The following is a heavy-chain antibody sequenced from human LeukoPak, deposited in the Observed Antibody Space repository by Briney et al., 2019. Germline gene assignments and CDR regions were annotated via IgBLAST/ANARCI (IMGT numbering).Heavy chain of an antibody. CDR1: GGSISSYY. CDR3: ARLERVLLWFGEFPGFDY. J-gene: IGHJ4*02. V-gene: IGHV4-4*07. D-gene: IGHD3-10*01. CDR2: IYTSGST. Sequence: PSETLSLTCTVSGGSISSYYWSWIRQPAGKGLEWIGRIYTSGSTNYNPSLKSRVTMSVDTSKNQFSLKLSSVTAADTAVYYCARLERVLLWFGEFPGFDYWGQGTLVTVSS.